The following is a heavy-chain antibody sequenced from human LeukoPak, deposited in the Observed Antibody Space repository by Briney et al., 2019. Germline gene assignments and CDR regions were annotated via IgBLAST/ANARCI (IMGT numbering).Heavy chain of an antibody. Sequence: PGGSLRLSCAASGFTFSSYAMNWVRQAPGKGLEWVSGISGSGDSTYYADSVKGRVTISRDNSKNTLYLQMNSLRAEDTAVYYCAKEWQSGYYHVDYWGQGTLVTVSS. CDR1: GFTFSSYA. CDR3: AKEWQSGYYHVDY. CDR2: ISGSGDST. V-gene: IGHV3-23*01. D-gene: IGHD3-22*01. J-gene: IGHJ4*02.